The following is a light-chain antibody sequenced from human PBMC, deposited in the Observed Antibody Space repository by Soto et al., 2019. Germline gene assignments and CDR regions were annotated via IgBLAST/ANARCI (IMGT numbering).Light chain of an antibody. Sequence: DIQLTQSPSSLSASVRDRGTITCRASQSISIYLNWYQQKPGKAPKLLIYAASSLQSGVPSRFSGSGSGTKFTLTICSLQPDDFATYYCQQYNSYLWTFGQGTKV. CDR2: AAS. CDR3: QQYNSYLWT. CDR1: QSISIY. J-gene: IGKJ1*01. V-gene: IGKV1-39*01.